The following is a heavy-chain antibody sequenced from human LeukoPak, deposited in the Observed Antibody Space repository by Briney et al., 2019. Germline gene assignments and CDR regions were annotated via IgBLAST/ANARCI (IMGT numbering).Heavy chain of an antibody. Sequence: GGSLRLSCAASGFTFSSYAMGWVRQAPGKGLEWVSTISASGGNTFYADSVKGRFTISRDNSKNTLHLQMNSLRAEDTAVYYCAKDGRVEQQLYYFDYWGQGALVTVSS. D-gene: IGHD6-13*01. J-gene: IGHJ4*02. V-gene: IGHV3-23*01. CDR3: AKDGRVEQQLYYFDY. CDR2: ISASGGNT. CDR1: GFTFSSYA.